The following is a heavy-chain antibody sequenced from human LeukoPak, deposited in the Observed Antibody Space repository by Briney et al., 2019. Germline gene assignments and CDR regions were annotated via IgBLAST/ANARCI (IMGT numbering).Heavy chain of an antibody. Sequence: GSLRLSCAASGFTFSDYYMSWIRQAPGKGLEWVSSISSSSSYIYYADSVKGRFTISRDNAKNSLYLQMNSLRAEDTAVYYCARGIGEGATYYYYMDVWGKGTTVTVSS. CDR3: ARGIGEGATYYYYMDV. CDR1: GFTFSDYY. D-gene: IGHD1-26*01. J-gene: IGHJ6*03. V-gene: IGHV3-11*06. CDR2: ISSSSSYI.